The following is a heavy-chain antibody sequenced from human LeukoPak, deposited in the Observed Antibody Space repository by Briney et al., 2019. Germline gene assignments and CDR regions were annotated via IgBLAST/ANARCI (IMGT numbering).Heavy chain of an antibody. CDR2: INHSGST. CDR1: HYSISSNYY. J-gene: IGHJ4*02. V-gene: IGHV4-38-2*02. CDR3: ARGLLYYDSSGYYGY. Sequence: SETLSLTCTVSHYSISSNYYWSWIRQPPGKGLEWIGEINHSGSTNYNPSLKSRVTISVDTSKNQFSLKLSSVTAADTAVYYCARGLLYYDSSGYYGYWGQGTLVTVSS. D-gene: IGHD3-22*01.